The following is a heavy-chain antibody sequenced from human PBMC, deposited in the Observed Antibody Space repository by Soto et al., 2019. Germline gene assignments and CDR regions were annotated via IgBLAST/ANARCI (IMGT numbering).Heavy chain of an antibody. CDR1: GYTFSSYG. CDR2: ISYNGNT. Sequence: QVQLVQSGAEVKEPGASVTVSCKASGYTFSSYGISWARQAPGQGLEWMGWISYNGNTKYAQNLQGRVTMTTDTSTKTAYMELRSLRADDTAVYYCGRDVWTTHGTPGDFHYLGQGTLVNVSS. D-gene: IGHD4-17*01. CDR3: GRDVWTTHGTPGDFHY. V-gene: IGHV1-18*01. J-gene: IGHJ4*02.